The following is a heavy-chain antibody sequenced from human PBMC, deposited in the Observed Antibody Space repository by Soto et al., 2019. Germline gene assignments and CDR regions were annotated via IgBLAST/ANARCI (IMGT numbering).Heavy chain of an antibody. CDR2: ISSDGGDK. CDR1: GFTFSNFG. CDR3: VKGSDVARQELDR. Sequence: QVQLVESGGGVVQPGRSPRLSCAASGFTFSNFGMHWVRQAPGKGLEWVTGISSDGGDKYYSHSVKDRFTVSRDNSRNTLFLQMNSLRVEDTAVYYCVKGSDVARQELDRWGQGILVTVSS. D-gene: IGHD2-15*01. J-gene: IGHJ5*02. V-gene: IGHV3-30*18.